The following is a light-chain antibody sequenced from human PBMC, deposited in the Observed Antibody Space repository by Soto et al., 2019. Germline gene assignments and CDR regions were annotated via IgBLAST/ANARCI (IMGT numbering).Light chain of an antibody. J-gene: IGKJ4*01. CDR2: DAS. V-gene: IGKV3-20*01. Sequence: DIVLTQSPGTLSLSPGERATLSCRASQSVRSRYLAWYQQKAGQAPRLLIYDASSRATGIPDRFSGSGSGTDFTLTISRLEPEEFAVYYCQQYGSSVTFGGGTKVEIK. CDR1: QSVRSRY. CDR3: QQYGSSVT.